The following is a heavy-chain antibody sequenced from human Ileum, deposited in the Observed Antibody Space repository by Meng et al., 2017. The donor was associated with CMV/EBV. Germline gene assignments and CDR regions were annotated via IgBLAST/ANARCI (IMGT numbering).Heavy chain of an antibody. V-gene: IGHV3-7*01. CDR2: IKPDGSDQ. Sequence: GGSLRLSCAASGFTFSSYAMHWVRQAPGKGLEWVANIKPDGSDQSYVDSVKGRFTISRDNAKNSLYLQMNSLRAEDTAVYYCARDAFWGQGTLVTVSS. J-gene: IGHJ4*02. CDR1: GFTFSSYA. CDR3: ARDAF.